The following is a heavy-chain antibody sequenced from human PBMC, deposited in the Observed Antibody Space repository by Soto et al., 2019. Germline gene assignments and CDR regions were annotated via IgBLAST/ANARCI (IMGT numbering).Heavy chain of an antibody. D-gene: IGHD6-19*01. CDR3: AGGSGWISDT. J-gene: IGHJ5*02. Sequence: EVQLLESGGGLVQPGGSLRLSCAASGFTFSPYWMSWVRQAPGKGLEWVAIIKDDGGDELYLEAVRGRFTISRDNAKKSLYLAMDSLRVEDTAVYYCAGGSGWISDTWGQGTLVTVSS. CDR1: GFTFSPYW. CDR2: IKDDGGDE. V-gene: IGHV3-7*05.